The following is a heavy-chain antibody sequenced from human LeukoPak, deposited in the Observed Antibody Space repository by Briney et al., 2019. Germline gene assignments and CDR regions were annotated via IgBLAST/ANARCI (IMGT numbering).Heavy chain of an antibody. V-gene: IGHV3-30*18. CDR3: AKDHGGIAI. J-gene: IGHJ3*02. CDR2: ISYGGSNK. D-gene: IGHD6-13*01. Sequence: GGSLRLSCAASGFTFSSYEMNWVRQAPGKGLEWVAVISYGGSNKYYADSVKGRFTISRDNSKNTLYLQMNSLRAEDTAVYYCAKDHGGIAIWGQGTMVSVSS. CDR1: GFTFSSYE.